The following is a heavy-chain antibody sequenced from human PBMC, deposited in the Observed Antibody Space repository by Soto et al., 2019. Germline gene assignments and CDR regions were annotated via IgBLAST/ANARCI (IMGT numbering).Heavy chain of an antibody. Sequence: QVQLVQSGAEVKKPGSSVKVSCKASGGTFSSYTISWVRQAPGQGLEWMGRIIPILGIANYAQKFQGRVTHAADKSTSATYTELSRMRSEDTAATYCARGGGVVGTGGTAYFHHWGQGTLVTVSS. J-gene: IGHJ1*01. CDR2: IIPILGIA. D-gene: IGHD2-15*01. CDR1: GGTFSSYT. CDR3: ARGGGVVGTGGTAYFHH. V-gene: IGHV1-69*02.